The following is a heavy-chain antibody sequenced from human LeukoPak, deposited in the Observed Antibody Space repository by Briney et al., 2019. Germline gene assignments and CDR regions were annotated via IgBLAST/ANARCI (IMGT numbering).Heavy chain of an antibody. Sequence: SETLSLTCTVSGGSISSSGYCWGWIRQPPGKGLEWIGSIYYSGSTYYNPSLKSRVTISVDTSKNQFSLKLSSVTAADTAVYFCARAPRAYCSTTGSCFQDYWGQGTLVTVSS. CDR3: ARAPRAYCSTTGSCFQDY. V-gene: IGHV4-39*07. CDR1: GGSISSSGYC. CDR2: IYYSGST. D-gene: IGHD2-2*01. J-gene: IGHJ4*02.